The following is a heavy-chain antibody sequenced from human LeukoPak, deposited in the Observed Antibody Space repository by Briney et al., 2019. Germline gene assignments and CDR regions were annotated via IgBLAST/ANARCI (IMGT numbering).Heavy chain of an antibody. D-gene: IGHD2-21*02. CDR3: ARHTPIRVPGASGYYYTMDP. J-gene: IGHJ6*02. V-gene: IGHV4-59*08. Sequence: SETLSLTCSVYGGSIRNFYWSWIRQSPGKGLEWIGFVYYTGSTNYTPSLKSRVTISVDTSKNQFSLKLSSVTAADTAMYYCARHTPIRVPGASGYYYTMDPWGHGTTVTVSS. CDR1: GGSIRNFY. CDR2: VYYTGST.